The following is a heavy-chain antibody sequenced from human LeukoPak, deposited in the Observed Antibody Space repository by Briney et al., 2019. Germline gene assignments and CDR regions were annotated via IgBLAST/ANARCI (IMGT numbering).Heavy chain of an antibody. J-gene: IGHJ4*02. CDR1: GFPLSSYA. CDR2: ISGGGDTT. CDR3: AKDPAVAGTGDY. D-gene: IGHD6-19*01. V-gene: IGHV3-23*01. Sequence: GGSLRLSCAASGFPLSSYAMSWVRLAPGKGLEWVSGISGGGDTTYYADSVKGRFTISRDNSKNTLYLQMNSLRAEDTAVYYCAKDPAVAGTGDYWGQGTLVTVSS.